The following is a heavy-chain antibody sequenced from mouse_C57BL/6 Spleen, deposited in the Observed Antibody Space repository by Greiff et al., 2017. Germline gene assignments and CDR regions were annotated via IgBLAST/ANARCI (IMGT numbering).Heavy chain of an antibody. J-gene: IGHJ1*03. D-gene: IGHD2-5*01. Sequence: QVQLKQPGAELVKPGASVKLSCKASGYTFTSYWMHWVKQRPGQGLEWIGMIHPNSGSTNYNEKFKSKATLTVDKSSSTAYMQLSSLTSEDSAVYYCARTTIVTTRDWYFDVWGTGTTVTVSS. V-gene: IGHV1-64*01. CDR2: IHPNSGST. CDR1: GYTFTSYW. CDR3: ARTTIVTTRDWYFDV.